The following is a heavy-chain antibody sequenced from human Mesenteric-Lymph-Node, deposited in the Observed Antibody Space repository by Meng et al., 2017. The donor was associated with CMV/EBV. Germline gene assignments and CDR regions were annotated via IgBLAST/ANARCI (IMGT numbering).Heavy chain of an antibody. D-gene: IGHD1-7*01. V-gene: IGHV3-30*02. Sequence: GGSLRLSCAASGFTFSSYGMHWVRQAPGKGLEWVAFLWSDGSDKYYADSVKGRFTISRDNSKNMLYLQMNSLRAEDTAVYYCAKEVGTTRFDPWGQGTLVTVSS. CDR1: GFTFSSYG. J-gene: IGHJ5*02. CDR3: AKEVGTTRFDP. CDR2: LWSDGSDK.